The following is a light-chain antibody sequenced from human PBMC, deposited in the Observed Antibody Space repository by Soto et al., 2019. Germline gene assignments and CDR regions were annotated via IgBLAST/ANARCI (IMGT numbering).Light chain of an antibody. CDR3: SSFTSSTTYV. Sequence: QSALTQPASVSGSPGQSITISCTGTSSDVGGYNSVSWYQQHPGKAPKLMIYEVSSRPSGVSNRFSGSKSGNTASLTISGLQAEDEADYYCSSFTSSTTYVFGTGTKATVL. CDR1: SSDVGGYNS. V-gene: IGLV2-14*01. CDR2: EVS. J-gene: IGLJ1*01.